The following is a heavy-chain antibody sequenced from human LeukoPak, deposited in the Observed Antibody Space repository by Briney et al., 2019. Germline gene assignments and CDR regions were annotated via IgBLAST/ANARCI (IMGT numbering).Heavy chain of an antibody. J-gene: IGHJ6*03. CDR1: GFTFSSYS. V-gene: IGHV3-21*01. CDR2: ISSSSSYI. D-gene: IGHD3-16*01. Sequence: GGSLRLSCAASGFTFSSYSMNWVRQAPGKGLEWVSSISSSSSYIYYADSVKGRFTISRDNAKNSLYLQMNSLRAEDTAVYYCARDLGGWDYYYYYYMDVWGKGTTATISS. CDR3: ARDLGGWDYYYYYYMDV.